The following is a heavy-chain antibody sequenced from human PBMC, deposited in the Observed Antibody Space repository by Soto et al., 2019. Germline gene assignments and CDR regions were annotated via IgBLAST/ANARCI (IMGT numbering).Heavy chain of an antibody. D-gene: IGHD3-10*01. CDR2: INPNSGGT. CDR1: GYTFTGYY. Sequence: ASVKVSCKASGYTFTGYYMHWVRQAPGQGLEWMGWINPNSGGTNYAQKFQGWVTTTRDTSISTAYMELSRLRSDDTAVYYCARDRAGSGSSYDYGGQGTLVTVSS. J-gene: IGHJ4*02. V-gene: IGHV1-2*04. CDR3: ARDRAGSGSSYDY.